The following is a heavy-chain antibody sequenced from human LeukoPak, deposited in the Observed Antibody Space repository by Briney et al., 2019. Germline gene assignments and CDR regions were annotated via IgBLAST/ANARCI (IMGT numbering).Heavy chain of an antibody. V-gene: IGHV4-59*12. CDR1: GGSISSYY. CDR2: IYYSGST. Sequence: SETLSLTCTVSGGSISSYYWSWIRQPPGKGLEWIGFIYYSGSTNYNPSLKSRVTISVDTSKNQFSLKVRSVTAADTAVYYCARELSLATWVRGLLDYWGQGTLVTVSS. D-gene: IGHD5-12*01. J-gene: IGHJ4*02. CDR3: ARELSLATWVRGLLDY.